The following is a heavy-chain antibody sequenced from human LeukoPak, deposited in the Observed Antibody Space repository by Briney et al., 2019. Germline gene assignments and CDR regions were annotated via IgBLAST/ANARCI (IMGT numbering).Heavy chain of an antibody. CDR2: IYYSGST. CDR3: ARDSRGYYYDSSGSRNAFDI. J-gene: IGHJ3*02. Sequence: SETLSLTCTVSGGSISRYYWSWIRQPPGKGLEWIGYIYYSGSTNYNPSLKSRVTISVDTSKNQFSLKLSSVTAADTAVYYCARDSRGYYYDSSGSRNAFDIWGQGTMVTVSS. V-gene: IGHV4-59*01. CDR1: GGSISRYY. D-gene: IGHD3-22*01.